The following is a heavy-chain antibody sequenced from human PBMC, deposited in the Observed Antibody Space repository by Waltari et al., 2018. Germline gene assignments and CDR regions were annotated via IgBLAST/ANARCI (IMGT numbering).Heavy chain of an antibody. J-gene: IGHJ4*02. CDR3: ARRPFPMGARPFDS. Sequence: QLQLQESGPGRVKPSETLSLMCTVSGVSISRSGYYWGWIRQPPGKGLEWIAIIYHSGSLYYNPSLKSRVTISINPSKNQFYLEMTSVTAADTAVYFCARRPFPMGARPFDSWGQGTLVTVSS. D-gene: IGHD1-26*01. CDR1: GVSISRSGYY. CDR2: IYHSGSL. V-gene: IGHV4-39*01.